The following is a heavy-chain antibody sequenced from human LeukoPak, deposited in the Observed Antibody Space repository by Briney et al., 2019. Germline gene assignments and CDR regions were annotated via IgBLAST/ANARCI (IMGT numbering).Heavy chain of an antibody. D-gene: IGHD3-22*01. J-gene: IGHJ5*02. CDR2: INSDGSST. Sequence: PGGSLRLSCAASGFTFSTYGMHWVRQAPGKGLVWVSRINSDGSSTSYADSVKGRFTISRDNSKNTLYLQMNSLRAEDTAVYYCARDRRSYDSSGYYSFFGFDPWGQGTLVTVSS. CDR3: ARDRRSYDSSGYYSFFGFDP. CDR1: GFTFSTYG. V-gene: IGHV3-NL1*01.